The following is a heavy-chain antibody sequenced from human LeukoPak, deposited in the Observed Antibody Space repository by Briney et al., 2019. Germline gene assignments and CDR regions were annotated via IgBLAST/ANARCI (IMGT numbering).Heavy chain of an antibody. Sequence: ASVEVSCKASGYTFTSYGISWVRQAPGQGLEWMGWISAYNGNTNYAQKLQGRVTMTTDTSTSTAYMELRSLRSDDTAVYYCARDASWFGELLFDYWGQGTLVTVSS. V-gene: IGHV1-18*01. CDR1: GYTFTSYG. CDR3: ARDASWFGELLFDY. CDR2: ISAYNGNT. J-gene: IGHJ4*02. D-gene: IGHD3-10*01.